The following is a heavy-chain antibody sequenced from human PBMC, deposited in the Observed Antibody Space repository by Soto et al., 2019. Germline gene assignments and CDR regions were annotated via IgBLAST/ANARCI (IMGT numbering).Heavy chain of an antibody. CDR1: GGSIRSGGYY. V-gene: IGHV4-31*03. J-gene: IGHJ6*02. D-gene: IGHD5-18*01. CDR2: IYYSGNT. Sequence: SETLSLTCTVSGGSIRSGGYYWSWFRQNPRRGLEWIGNIYYSGNTYYNPSLKSRLTISVYTSKNQFSLNLSSVTAADTAVYYCARDRLMATAGTARHYFGLDVWGQGTTVTV. CDR3: ARDRLMATAGTARHYFGLDV.